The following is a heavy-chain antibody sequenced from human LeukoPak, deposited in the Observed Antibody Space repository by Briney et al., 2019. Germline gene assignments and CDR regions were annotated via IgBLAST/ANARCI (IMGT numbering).Heavy chain of an antibody. CDR3: ARHGWNYVAFDI. Sequence: SETLSLTCSVSPGSIGGYYWSWFRQPPGKGLEWIGYVFYTGETDYNRSLRSRGTISVDASKNQVSLRLTSVTAADTAVYYCARHGWNYVAFDIWGQGTMVTVSS. J-gene: IGHJ3*02. V-gene: IGHV4-59*08. CDR2: VFYTGET. CDR1: PGSIGGYY. D-gene: IGHD1-7*01.